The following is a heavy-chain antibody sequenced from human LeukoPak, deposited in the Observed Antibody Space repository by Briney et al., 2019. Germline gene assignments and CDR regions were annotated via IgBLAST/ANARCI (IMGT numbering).Heavy chain of an antibody. Sequence: GGSLRLSCAASGYAFSSYAMSWVRQAPGKGLEWVSTISGSGGSTNYADSVKGRFTIFRDNSKNTLYLQMNSLRAEDTAVYYCAKDLWFGELFSYDYWGQGTLVTVSS. CDR3: AKDLWFGELFSYDY. V-gene: IGHV3-23*01. CDR1: GYAFSSYA. D-gene: IGHD3-10*01. CDR2: ISGSGGST. J-gene: IGHJ4*02.